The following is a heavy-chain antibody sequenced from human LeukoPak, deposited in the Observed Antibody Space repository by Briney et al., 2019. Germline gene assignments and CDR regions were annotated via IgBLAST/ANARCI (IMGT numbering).Heavy chain of an antibody. CDR2: ISSDGGRT. Sequence: GGSLRLSCAASGFTLSRYSMHWIRQAPGKGLEYVSAISSDGGRTYYANSVRGRFTISRDNSKNTLYLQMGSLRGEDMAVYYGARVGGDYFDYWGQGTLVTVSS. CDR3: ARVGGDYFDY. V-gene: IGHV3-64*01. CDR1: GFTLSRYS. D-gene: IGHD3-10*01. J-gene: IGHJ4*02.